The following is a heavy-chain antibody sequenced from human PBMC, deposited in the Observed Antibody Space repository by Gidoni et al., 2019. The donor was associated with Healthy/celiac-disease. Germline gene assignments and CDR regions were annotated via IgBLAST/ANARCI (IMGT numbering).Heavy chain of an antibody. J-gene: IGHJ6*02. Sequence: EVQLVESGGGLVHPGSSLRLSCAASGFTFDDYAMHWVRQAPGKGLEWVSGISWNSGSIGYADSVKGRFTISRDNAKNSLYLQMNSLRAEDTALYYCARYGSGSPAEYYYYGMDVWGQGTTVTVSS. CDR2: ISWNSGSI. V-gene: IGHV3-9*01. D-gene: IGHD3-10*01. CDR1: GFTFDDYA. CDR3: ARYGSGSPAEYYYYGMDV.